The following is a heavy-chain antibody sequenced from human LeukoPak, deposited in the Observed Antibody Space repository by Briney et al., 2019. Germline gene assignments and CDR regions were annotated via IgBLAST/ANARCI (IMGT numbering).Heavy chain of an antibody. V-gene: IGHV4-59*01. CDR3: ARSPGGSPDY. D-gene: IGHD6-13*01. J-gene: IGHJ4*02. Sequence: PSETLSLTCTVSGGSISSYYWSWIRQPPGKGVEWIGYIYYSGSTNYNPSLKSRVTISVDTSKNQFSLKLSSVTAADTAVYYCARSPGGSPDYWGQGTLVTVSS. CDR2: IYYSGST. CDR1: GGSISSYY.